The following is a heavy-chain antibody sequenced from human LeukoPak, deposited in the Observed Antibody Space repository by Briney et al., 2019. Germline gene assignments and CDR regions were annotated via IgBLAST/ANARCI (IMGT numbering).Heavy chain of an antibody. Sequence: PGGSLRLSCAASGFTFGSYSMNWVRQAPGKGLVWVSRINTGGSSTTYADSVKGRFTISRDNAKNTLYLQMNSLRAEDTAVYYCARSNQADDYWGQGTLVTVSS. V-gene: IGHV3-74*01. CDR2: INTGGSST. CDR1: GFTFGSYS. D-gene: IGHD4-11*01. J-gene: IGHJ4*02. CDR3: ARSNQADDY.